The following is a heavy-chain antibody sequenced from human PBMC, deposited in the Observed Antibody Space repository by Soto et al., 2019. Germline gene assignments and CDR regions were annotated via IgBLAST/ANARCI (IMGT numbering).Heavy chain of an antibody. D-gene: IGHD2-2*01. V-gene: IGHV3-74*01. CDR2: INSDGSST. Sequence: EVQLVESGGGLVQPGGSLRLSCAASGFTFSNFWGHWVRQAPGKGLVWVSRINSDGSSTTYADSVKGRFTISRDNAKNTLYLQMNSLRAEDTAVYYCATELQLPLDYWGQGTLVTVSS. CDR1: GFTFSNFW. CDR3: ATELQLPLDY. J-gene: IGHJ4*02.